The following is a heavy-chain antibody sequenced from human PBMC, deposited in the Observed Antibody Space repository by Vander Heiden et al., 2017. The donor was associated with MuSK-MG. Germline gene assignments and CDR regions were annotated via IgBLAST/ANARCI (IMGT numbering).Heavy chain of an antibody. V-gene: IGHV3-11*01. CDR3: ARDDYGDYRYSYGMDV. J-gene: IGHJ6*02. CDR1: GFPFSASY. Sequence: QVQLVESGGGLVKPGGSPRLSCAASGFPFSASYMSWIRQAPGKGLEWVSYISSSGSTIYYADSVKGRFTISRDNGKNSLYLQMNSLRAEDTAVYYCARDDYGDYRYSYGMDVWGQGTTVTVSS. CDR2: ISSSGSTI. D-gene: IGHD4-17*01.